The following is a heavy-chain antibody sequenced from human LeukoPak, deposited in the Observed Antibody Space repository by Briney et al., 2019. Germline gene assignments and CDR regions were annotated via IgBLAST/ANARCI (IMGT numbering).Heavy chain of an antibody. J-gene: IGHJ6*03. V-gene: IGHV4-4*09. CDR2: IYTSGST. CDR1: GGSISSYY. CDR3: ARTIGYCSSTSCYPGRYYYYYYYMDV. D-gene: IGHD2-2*01. Sequence: SETLSLTCTVSGGSISSYYWSWIRQPPGKGLEWIGYIYTSGSTNYNPSLKSRVTISVDTSKNQFSLKLSSVTAADTAVYYCARTIGYCSSTSCYPGRYYYYYYYMDVWGKGTTVTVS.